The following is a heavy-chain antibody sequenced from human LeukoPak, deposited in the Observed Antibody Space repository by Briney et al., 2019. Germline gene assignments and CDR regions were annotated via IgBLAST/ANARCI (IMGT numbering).Heavy chain of an antibody. CDR3: ASPGVKGYGDSADYYYGMDV. V-gene: IGHV1-46*01. Sequence: VKVSCKASGGTFSSYAISWVRQAPGQGLEWMGIINPSGGSTSYAQKFQGRVTMTRDTSTSTVYMELSSLRSEDTAVYYCASPGVKGYGDSADYYYGMDVWGQGTTVTVSS. CDR2: INPSGGST. CDR1: GGTFSSYA. J-gene: IGHJ6*02. D-gene: IGHD4-17*01.